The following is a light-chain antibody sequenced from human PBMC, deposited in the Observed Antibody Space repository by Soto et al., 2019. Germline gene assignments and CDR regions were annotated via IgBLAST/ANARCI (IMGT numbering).Light chain of an antibody. V-gene: IGLV2-14*03. CDR2: DVS. J-gene: IGLJ2*01. CDR1: SSDADAYNY. Sequence: QSALTQPASVSGSPGQSIIISCTGTSSDADAYNYVSWYRHHPGKAPKLLIYDVSNRPSGISNRFSGSKSGNTASLTISGLQPEDEADYFCSSYTSSTILFGGGTKLTVL. CDR3: SSYTSSTIL.